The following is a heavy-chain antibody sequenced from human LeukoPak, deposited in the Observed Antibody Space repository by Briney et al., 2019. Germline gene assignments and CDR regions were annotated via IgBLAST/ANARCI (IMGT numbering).Heavy chain of an antibody. CDR1: GGSIGSSNW. CDR3: AATYSGSYYRFDY. V-gene: IGHV4-4*02. Sequence: SGTLSHTCAVSGGSIGSSNWWSWVRQPPGKGLEWIGEIYHSGSTNYNPSLKSRVTISVDKSKNQFSLKLSSVTAADTAVYYCAATYSGSYYRFDYWGQGTLVTVSS. J-gene: IGHJ4*02. D-gene: IGHD1-26*01. CDR2: IYHSGST.